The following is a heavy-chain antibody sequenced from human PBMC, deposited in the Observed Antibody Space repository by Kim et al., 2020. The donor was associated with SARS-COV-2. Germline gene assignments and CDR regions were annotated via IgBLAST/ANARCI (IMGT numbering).Heavy chain of an antibody. J-gene: IGHJ3*02. D-gene: IGHD3-16*01. CDR1: GFTFSSYD. CDR2: ISWSGGSI. V-gene: IGHV3-23*01. CDR3: AKLGGTGDDVLHGFDI. Sequence: GGSLRLSFVGSGFTFSSYDVSWVRQAPGQGLEWLSGISWSGGSIYYADSVNGRFTISRDNFKNTLYLQMNSLRAEDTAVYYCAKLGGTGDDVLHGFDI.